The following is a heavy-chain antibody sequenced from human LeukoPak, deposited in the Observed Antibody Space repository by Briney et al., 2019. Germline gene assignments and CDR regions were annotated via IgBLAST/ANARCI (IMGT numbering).Heavy chain of an antibody. D-gene: IGHD5-12*01. CDR2: IYYSGST. Sequence: PSETPSLTCTVSGGSISSYYWSWIRQPPGKGLEWIGYIYYSGSTNYNPSLKSRVTISVDTSKNQFSLKLSSVTAADTAVYYCARALRGYSGYDLFNFDYWGQGTLVTVSS. CDR1: GGSISSYY. J-gene: IGHJ4*02. CDR3: ARALRGYSGYDLFNFDY. V-gene: IGHV4-59*01.